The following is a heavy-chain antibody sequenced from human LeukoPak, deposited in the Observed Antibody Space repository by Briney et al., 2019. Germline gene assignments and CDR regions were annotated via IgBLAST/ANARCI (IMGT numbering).Heavy chain of an antibody. Sequence: SGGSLRLSCAASGLTFSSYAMNWVRQAPGKGLEWVGFIRSKAYGGTTEYAASVKGRFTISRDDSKSIAYLQMNSLKTEDTAVYYCTRQTGYSSSWYGEWGQGTLVTVSS. CDR2: IRSKAYGGTT. CDR3: TRQTGYSSSWYGE. J-gene: IGHJ4*02. CDR1: GLTFSSYA. V-gene: IGHV3-49*04. D-gene: IGHD6-13*01.